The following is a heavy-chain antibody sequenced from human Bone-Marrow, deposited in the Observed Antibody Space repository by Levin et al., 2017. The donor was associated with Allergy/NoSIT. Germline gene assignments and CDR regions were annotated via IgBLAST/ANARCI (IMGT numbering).Heavy chain of an antibody. CDR3: AREGLPYCGGDCYSVFDY. Sequence: PGGSLRLSCGASGFTFSEYWMSWVRLAPGKGLEWVANIKEDGSEQYYVDSVEGRFTVSRDNAKNSLYLQMDSLTGEDTALYYCAREGLPYCGGDCYSVFDYWGQGTLVTVSS. J-gene: IGHJ4*02. CDR2: IKEDGSEQ. D-gene: IGHD2-21*02. CDR1: GFTFSEYW. V-gene: IGHV3-7*01.